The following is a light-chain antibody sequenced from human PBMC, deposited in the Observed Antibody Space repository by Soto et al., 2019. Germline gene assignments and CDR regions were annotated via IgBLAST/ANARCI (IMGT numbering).Light chain of an antibody. CDR3: QRYDDWALT. J-gene: IGKJ2*01. V-gene: IGKV3-15*01. CDR2: GAS. CDR1: RYIGNN. Sequence: EIVITQSPATLSVSPGERATLSCRASRYIGNNLAWYQQKRGQAPRLLTFGASTRATDIPARFSGSGSGAEFTLTMRSLQSEGCSGYYCQRYDDWALTFGQGNRLVLK.